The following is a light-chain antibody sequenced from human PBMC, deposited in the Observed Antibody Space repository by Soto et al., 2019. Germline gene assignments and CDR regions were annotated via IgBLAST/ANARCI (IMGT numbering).Light chain of an antibody. CDR3: QQSYITPAG. J-gene: IGKJ4*01. Sequence: DIQMTQSPSSLSASVGDRVTITCRASQSISTHLNWYQQKPGKAPNLLIYAASSLQSGVPSRFSGSGSGTYFTLTISSLQPEEFATYFCQQSYITPAGFGGGTKVDMK. V-gene: IGKV1-39*01. CDR1: QSISTH. CDR2: AAS.